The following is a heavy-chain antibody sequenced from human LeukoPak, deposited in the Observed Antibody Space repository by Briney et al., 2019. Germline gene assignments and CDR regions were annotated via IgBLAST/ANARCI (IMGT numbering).Heavy chain of an antibody. D-gene: IGHD2-15*01. CDR3: ARRDSADAGYYYGMDV. CDR2: IYPGDSDI. CDR1: GYTFTTHW. J-gene: IGHJ6*02. Sequence: GESLKISCKGSGYTFTTHWIGWVRQMPGKGLEWMAIIYPGDSDIRYSPSFQGQVSISVDRSINTAYLQWSSLEASDTAMYYCARRDSADAGYYYGMDVWGQGTTVTVSS. V-gene: IGHV5-51*01.